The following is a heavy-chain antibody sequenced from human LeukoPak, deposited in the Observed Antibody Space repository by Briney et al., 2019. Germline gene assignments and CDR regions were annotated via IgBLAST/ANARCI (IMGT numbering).Heavy chain of an antibody. CDR1: DSGFAFSSYA. J-gene: IGHJ4*02. D-gene: IGHD1-1*01. CDR3: AKGRYNWNDLFGY. CDR2: ISGSGGST. Sequence: GGSLRLSCAASDSGFAFSSYAMSWVRQAPGKGLEWVSAISGSGGSTYYADSVKGRFTISRDNSKNTLYLQMNSLRAEDTAVYYCAKGRYNWNDLFGYWGQGTLVTVSS. V-gene: IGHV3-23*01.